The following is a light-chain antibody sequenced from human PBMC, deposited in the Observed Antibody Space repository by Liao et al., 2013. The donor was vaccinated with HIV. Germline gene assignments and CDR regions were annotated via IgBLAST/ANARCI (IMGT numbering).Light chain of an antibody. CDR3: QAWDSNTGV. CDR2: YDG. J-gene: IGLJ1*01. CDR1: RIGGKT. V-gene: IGLV3-21*01. Sequence: SYVLTQPPSVSVAPGRTATIACGGDRIGGKTVHWYQHKSGQAPVVVIYYDGDRPSGIPERFSGSNSGNTATLTISGTQAMDEADYYCQAWDSNTGVFGTGSKVTVL.